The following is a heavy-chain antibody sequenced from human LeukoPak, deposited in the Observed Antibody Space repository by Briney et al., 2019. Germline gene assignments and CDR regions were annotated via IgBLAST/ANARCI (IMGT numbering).Heavy chain of an antibody. CDR3: ARDHIAVAGINWFDP. CDR1: GFTFSSYA. J-gene: IGHJ5*02. V-gene: IGHV3-23*01. D-gene: IGHD6-19*01. Sequence: GGSLRLSCAASGFTFSSYAVNWVRQAPGKGLEWVSGIGYTGDSTFYADSVKGRFTVSRDSSKNTLFLHMNSLRAEDTAVYYCARDHIAVAGINWFDPWGQGTLVTVSS. CDR2: IGYTGDST.